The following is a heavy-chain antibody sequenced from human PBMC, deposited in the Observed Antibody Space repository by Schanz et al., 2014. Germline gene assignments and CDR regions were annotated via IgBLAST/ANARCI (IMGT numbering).Heavy chain of an antibody. CDR3: ARDRVYSYGLPADY. J-gene: IGHJ4*02. Sequence: QVQLVQSGGEVKTPGASVKVSCKASGYTFTRSGISWVRQAPGQGLEWVGRIIPTLGVANYAQNFQGRVTITADKATSTAFMEMSSLRSDDTAVYYCARDRVYSYGLPADYWGQGTLVTVSS. CDR2: IIPTLGVA. V-gene: IGHV1-69*04. D-gene: IGHD5-18*01. CDR1: GYTFTRSG.